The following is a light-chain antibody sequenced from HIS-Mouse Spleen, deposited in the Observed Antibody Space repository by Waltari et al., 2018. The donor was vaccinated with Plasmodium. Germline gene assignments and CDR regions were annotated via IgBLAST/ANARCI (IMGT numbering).Light chain of an antibody. V-gene: IGKV3-15*01. CDR2: GAS. CDR3: QQYNNWSFT. J-gene: IGKJ3*01. Sequence: EIVMTQSPATLSASPRERDTLAGRASQSVSSNLAWYPQKPGQAPRLLIYGASTRATGIPARFSGSGSGTEFTLTISSLQSEDFAVYYCQQYNNWSFTFGPGTKVDIK. CDR1: QSVSSN.